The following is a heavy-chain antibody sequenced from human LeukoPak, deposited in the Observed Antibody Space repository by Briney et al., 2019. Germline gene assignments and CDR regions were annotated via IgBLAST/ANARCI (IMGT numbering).Heavy chain of an antibody. CDR2: IKQDGSEK. Sequence: GGSLRLSCAASGFTFSSYWMSWVRQAPGKGLEWVANIKQDGSEKYYVDSVKGRFTIFRDNAKNSLYLQMNSLRAEDTAVYYCARGYYDFWSGYFDYWGQGTLVTVSS. V-gene: IGHV3-7*01. CDR1: GFTFSSYW. CDR3: ARGYYDFWSGYFDY. J-gene: IGHJ4*02. D-gene: IGHD3-3*01.